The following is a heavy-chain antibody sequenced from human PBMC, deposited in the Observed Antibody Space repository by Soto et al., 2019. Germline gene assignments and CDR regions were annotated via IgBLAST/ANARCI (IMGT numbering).Heavy chain of an antibody. CDR1: GDTFSFYS. D-gene: IGHD3-10*01. CDR2: INPILSMS. Sequence: QVQLVQSGAEVKKPGSSVRVSCKASGDTFSFYSINWVRQAPGLGLEWMGRINPILSMSNYAQRFQGRVTVTADKSTSTAYMELSSLRSEDTAMYYCASSYGSGYRAFDYWGQGALVKVSS. V-gene: IGHV1-69*02. J-gene: IGHJ4*02. CDR3: ASSYGSGYRAFDY.